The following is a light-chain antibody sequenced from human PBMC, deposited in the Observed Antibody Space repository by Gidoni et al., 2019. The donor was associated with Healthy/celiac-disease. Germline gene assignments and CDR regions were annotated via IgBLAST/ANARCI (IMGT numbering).Light chain of an antibody. V-gene: IGKV3-20*01. CDR1: QSVSSSY. CDR3: QQYGSSPRT. J-gene: IGKJ5*01. CDR2: GAS. Sequence: EIVLTQSPGTLSLSPGERATLSCRASQSVSSSYLAWYQQKPGQAPRLLNYGASSRATGIPNRFSGRGAGKDFTLTISRLAPEDVAVYYCQQYGSSPRTFGQGTRLEIK.